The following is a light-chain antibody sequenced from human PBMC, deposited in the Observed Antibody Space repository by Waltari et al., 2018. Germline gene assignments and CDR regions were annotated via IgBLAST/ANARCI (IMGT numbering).Light chain of an antibody. CDR2: WAS. CDR1: QSVLYSSNNKNY. J-gene: IGKJ1*01. CDR3: QQYYSTPWT. V-gene: IGKV4-1*01. Sequence: DIVMTQSPGSLAVSLGERDTINCKSSQSVLYSSNNKNYLALYQQKPGQPPKLLIYWASTRESGVPDRFSGSGSGTDFTITISSLQAEDVAVYYCQQYYSTPWTFGQGTKVEIK.